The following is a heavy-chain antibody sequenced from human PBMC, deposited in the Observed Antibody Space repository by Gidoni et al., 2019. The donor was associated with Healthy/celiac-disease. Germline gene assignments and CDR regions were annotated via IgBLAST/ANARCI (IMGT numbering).Heavy chain of an antibody. V-gene: IGHV5-10-1*03. Sequence: EVQLVQSGAEVKKPGESLRISCKGSGYSFTSYWISWVRQMPGKGLEWMGRIDPSDSYTNYSPSFQGHVTISADKSISTAYLQWSSLKASDTAMYYCARHNSSSWPLYYFDYWGQGTLVTVSS. J-gene: IGHJ4*02. CDR2: IDPSDSYT. CDR1: GYSFTSYW. D-gene: IGHD6-13*01. CDR3: ARHNSSSWPLYYFDY.